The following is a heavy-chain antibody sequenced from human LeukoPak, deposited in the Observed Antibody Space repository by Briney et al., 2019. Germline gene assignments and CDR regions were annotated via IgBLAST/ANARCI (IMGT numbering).Heavy chain of an antibody. J-gene: IGHJ4*02. V-gene: IGHV1-18*01. CDR2: ISAYNGDT. CDR3: ARDNPYYYLY. CDR1: GYTFTNYG. D-gene: IGHD3-22*01. Sequence: GASVKVSCKASGYTFTNYGISWLRQAPGQGLEWMGWISAYNGDTKYLQNLQGRVTMTTDTSTSTAYMELRSLRSDDTAVYYCARDNPYYYLYWGQRTLVTVSS.